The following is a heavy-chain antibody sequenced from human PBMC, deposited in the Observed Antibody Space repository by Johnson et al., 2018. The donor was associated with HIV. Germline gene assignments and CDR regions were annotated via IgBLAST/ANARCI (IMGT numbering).Heavy chain of an antibody. CDR1: GFTVSSNY. V-gene: IGHV3-66*01. D-gene: IGHD6-13*01. CDR3: ARNWAAGIAAATMWWHAFDI. CDR2: IYSGAST. Sequence: VQLVESGGGVVRPGGSLRLSCAASGFTVSSNYMSWVRQAPGKGLEWVSVIYSGASTYYADSVKGRFTISRDNSKNTLYLQINSLRAEDTAVYYCARNWAAGIAAATMWWHAFDIWGQGTMVTVSS. J-gene: IGHJ3*02.